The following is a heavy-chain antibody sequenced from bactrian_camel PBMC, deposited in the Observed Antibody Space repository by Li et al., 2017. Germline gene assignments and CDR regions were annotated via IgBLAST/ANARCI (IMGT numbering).Heavy chain of an antibody. J-gene: IGHJ4*01. CDR2: VDSNGGT. CDR1: NNRLSVR. CDR3: NAEPAHQLGGFCPPL. Sequence: HVQLVESGGRLGAGWRISETLLCSVWNNRLSVRYEMYRQAAGKEREFVSEVDSNGGTTYADSVTGRFTISQDNAKNTMSLRMNNLKPEDTAMYYCNAEPAHQLGGFCPPLWGQGTQVTVS. D-gene: IGHD7*01. V-gene: IGHV3S53*01.